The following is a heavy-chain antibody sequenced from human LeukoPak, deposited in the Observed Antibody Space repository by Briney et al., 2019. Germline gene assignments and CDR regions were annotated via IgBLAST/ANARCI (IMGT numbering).Heavy chain of an antibody. CDR1: GGSFSGYY. V-gene: IGHV4-59*01. J-gene: IGHJ6*03. Sequence: SETLSLTCAVYGGSFSGYYWNWIRQPPGKGLEWIGYIYHSGSTNYNPSLKSRATISVDTSKNQFSLKLSYVTTADTAVYYCARDEDNSGRYYYYMDVWGKGTTVTVSS. CDR2: IYHSGST. CDR3: ARDEDNSGRYYYYMDV. D-gene: IGHD3-22*01.